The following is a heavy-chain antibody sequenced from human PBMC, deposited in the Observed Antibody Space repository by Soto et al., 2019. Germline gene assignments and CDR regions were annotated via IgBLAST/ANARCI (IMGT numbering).Heavy chain of an antibody. V-gene: IGHV5-10-1*01. CDR3: ARYPAYYNDSSGYYTLYYYGMDV. CDR1: GYSFTSYW. J-gene: IGHJ6*02. CDR2: IDPSDSYT. D-gene: IGHD3-22*01. Sequence: GESLKISCKGSGYSFTSYWISWVRQMPGKGLEWMGRIDPSDSYTNYSPSFQGHVTISADKSISTAYLQWSSLKASDTAMYYCARYPAYYNDSSGYYTLYYYGMDVWGQGTTVTVSS.